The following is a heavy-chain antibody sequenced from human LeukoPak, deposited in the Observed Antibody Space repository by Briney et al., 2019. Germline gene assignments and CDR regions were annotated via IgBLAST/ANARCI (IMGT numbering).Heavy chain of an antibody. J-gene: IGHJ3*02. Sequence: SETLSLTCAVYGGSFSGYYWGWIRQPPGKGLEWIGEINHSGSTNYNPSLKSRVTISVDTSKNQFSLKLSSVTAADTAVYYCARCYDYVWGSYRPGTAFDIWGQGTMVTVSS. CDR1: GGSFSGYY. D-gene: IGHD3-16*02. CDR2: INHSGST. V-gene: IGHV4-34*01. CDR3: ARCYDYVWGSYRPGTAFDI.